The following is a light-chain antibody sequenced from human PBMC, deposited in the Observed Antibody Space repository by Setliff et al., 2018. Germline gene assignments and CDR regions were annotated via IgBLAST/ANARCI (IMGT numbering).Light chain of an antibody. Sequence: QSVLTQPPSASGSPGQSLIISCTGTSRDVGSSTFVSWYQQHPGKAPKLLIYEISKRPSGVPDCFSGSKSGNTASLTVSGLQAEDEADYYCSSYAGTNNPYVFGSGTKVTVL. CDR1: SRDVGSSTF. CDR3: SSYAGTNNPYV. V-gene: IGLV2-8*01. CDR2: EIS. J-gene: IGLJ1*01.